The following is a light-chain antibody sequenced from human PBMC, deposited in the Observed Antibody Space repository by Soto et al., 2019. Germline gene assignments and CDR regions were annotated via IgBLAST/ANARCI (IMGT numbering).Light chain of an antibody. J-gene: IGLJ1*01. CDR1: SSDVGGYNY. V-gene: IGLV2-14*03. CDR2: VVS. CDR3: SSYRSSRKRV. Sequence: QSALTQPASVSGSPGQSITISCTGTSSDVGGYNYVSWYQQHPGKAPKLMIYVVSNRPSGVSNRFSGSKSGNTASLTISGPQAEDEGEYYCSSYRSSRKRVFGTGTKVTVL.